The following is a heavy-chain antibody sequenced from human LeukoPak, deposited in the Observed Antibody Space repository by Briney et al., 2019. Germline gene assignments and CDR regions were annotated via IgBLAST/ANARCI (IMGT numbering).Heavy chain of an antibody. D-gene: IGHD6-6*01. V-gene: IGHV6-1*01. CDR1: GDSVSSKSTA. Sequence: SQTLSLTCAISGDSVSSKSTAWNWIRQSPSRGLEWLGRTYYRSKWYNDYAVSVKSRITINPDTSKNQFSLQLNSVTPEDTAVYYCARTPNRGSSSPLFGMDVWGQGTTVTVSS. CDR2: TYYRSKWYN. CDR3: ARTPNRGSSSPLFGMDV. J-gene: IGHJ6*02.